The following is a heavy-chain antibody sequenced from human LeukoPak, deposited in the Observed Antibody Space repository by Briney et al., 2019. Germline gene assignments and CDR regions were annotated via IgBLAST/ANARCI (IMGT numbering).Heavy chain of an antibody. CDR1: EFTFNDHA. V-gene: IGHV3-23*01. J-gene: IGHJ4*02. CDR3: AGVTSGWHPYYFDY. CDR2: LSGSDGTP. Sequence: PGGSLRLSCAASEFTFNDHAKSWVRQAPGKGLEWISGLSGSDGTPYYADSVKGRFTISRDNSRNTLFLQMNSLRAEDTAVYYCAGVTSGWHPYYFDYWGQGTLVIVSS. D-gene: IGHD6-19*01.